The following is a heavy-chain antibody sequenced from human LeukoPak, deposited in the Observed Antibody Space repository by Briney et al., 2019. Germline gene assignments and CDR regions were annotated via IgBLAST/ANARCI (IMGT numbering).Heavy chain of an antibody. V-gene: IGHV3-23*01. CDR3: AKNDGHCTNSACYANWGQGTLVTVSSGESSQRLP. D-gene: IGHD2-8*01. CDR1: GFPFSSSV. J-gene: IGHJ5*02. Sequence: GGSLRLSCAASGFPFSSSVMTWVRQAPGKGLEWVSVITGSGGTTYYAGSVKGRFTISRDNSKNTLYLQMNSLRAEDTAVYYCAKNDGHCTNSACYANWGQGTLVTVSSGESSQRLPWGQGTLVTVSS. CDR2: ITGSGGTT.